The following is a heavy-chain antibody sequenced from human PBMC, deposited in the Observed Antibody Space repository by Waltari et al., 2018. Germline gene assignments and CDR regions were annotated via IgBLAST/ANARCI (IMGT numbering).Heavy chain of an antibody. CDR2: INTGNGDT. Sequence: QVQLVQSGAEVKKPGASVKLSCKASGYSFTSYIIHWVRLAPGQRLEWMGWINTGNGDTKYSHKFQGRVTITRDTSASTAYMDLSSLRSEDTALYYCARDGGLFGVVIPLDYWGQGTLVTVSS. V-gene: IGHV1-3*04. CDR1: GYSFTSYI. D-gene: IGHD3-3*01. J-gene: IGHJ4*02. CDR3: ARDGGLFGVVIPLDY.